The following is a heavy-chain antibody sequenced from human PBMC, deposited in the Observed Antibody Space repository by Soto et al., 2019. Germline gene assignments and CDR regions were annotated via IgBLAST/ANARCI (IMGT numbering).Heavy chain of an antibody. J-gene: IGHJ4*02. Sequence: GGSLRLSCAASGFTFSSYAMSWVRQAPGKGLEWVSAISGSGGSTYYADSVKGRFTISRDNSKNTLYLQMNSLRAEDTAVYYCAPGKHSALVTSLNWGQGTLVTVSS. CDR3: APGKHSALVTSLN. CDR2: ISGSGGST. V-gene: IGHV3-23*01. CDR1: GFTFSSYA. D-gene: IGHD6-13*01.